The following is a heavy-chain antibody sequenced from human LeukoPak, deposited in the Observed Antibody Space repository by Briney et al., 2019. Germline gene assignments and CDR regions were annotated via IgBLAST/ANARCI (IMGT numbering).Heavy chain of an antibody. J-gene: IGHJ4*02. CDR2: IRYDGSNK. CDR3: ARGVEQQLVDPYFDY. V-gene: IGHV3-30*02. CDR1: GFTFSSYG. D-gene: IGHD6-13*01. Sequence: GGSLRLSCAASGFTFSSYGMHWVRQAPGKGLEWVAFIRYDGSNKYYADSVKGRFTISRDNSKNTLYLQMNSLRAEDTAVYYCARGVEQQLVDPYFDYWGQGTLVTVSS.